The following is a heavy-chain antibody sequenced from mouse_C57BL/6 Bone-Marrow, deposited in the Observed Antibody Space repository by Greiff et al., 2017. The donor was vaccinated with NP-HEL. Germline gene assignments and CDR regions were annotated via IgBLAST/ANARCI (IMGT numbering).Heavy chain of an antibody. D-gene: IGHD3-3*01. CDR3: APRGRNCSFDD. V-gene: IGHV1-39*01. CDR2: INPNYGTT. J-gene: IGHJ1*03. CDR1: GYSFTDYN. Sequence: VQLQQSGPELVKPGASVKLSCKASGYSFTDYNMNWVKQSNGQSLEWIGVINPNYGTTSYNQKFKGKATLTVDTSSSTAYMQLNSLTSEDAAVYYCAPRGRNCSFDDWGKGTTLTVSS.